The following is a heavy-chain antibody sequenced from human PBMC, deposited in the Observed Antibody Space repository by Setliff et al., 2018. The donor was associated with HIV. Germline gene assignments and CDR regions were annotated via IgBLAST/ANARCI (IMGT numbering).Heavy chain of an antibody. CDR3: ARLGRAIDDGGSSLRLDF. D-gene: IGHD2-15*01. Sequence: PSETLSLTCVVSDDSFSNYDWTWIRQPPGKALEWIGYISSSGTTNYNPSLRSRVTISIETSNTRFSLWLRSVTAADMATYFCARLGRAIDDGGSSLRLDFWGQGMLVTVSS. CDR2: ISSSGTT. CDR1: DDSFSNYD. V-gene: IGHV4-4*09. J-gene: IGHJ4*02.